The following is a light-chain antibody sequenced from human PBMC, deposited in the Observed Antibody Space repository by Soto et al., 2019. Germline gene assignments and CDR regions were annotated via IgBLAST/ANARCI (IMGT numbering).Light chain of an antibody. CDR2: DAS. Sequence: EIVLTQSPDILSLSPGEKATLSCRASQNVASNHLAWYHQKPGQAPRLLIYDASTRATGIPDRFSGSGSGTDFTLIISSLEPEDFAVYYCQQYGNSPFVAFGQGTKVEIK. CDR1: QNVASNH. CDR3: QQYGNSPFVA. J-gene: IGKJ1*01. V-gene: IGKV3-20*01.